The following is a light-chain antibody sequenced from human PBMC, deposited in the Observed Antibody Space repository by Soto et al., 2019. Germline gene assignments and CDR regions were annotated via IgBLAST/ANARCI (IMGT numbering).Light chain of an antibody. CDR2: DVS. CDR3: SSYTSSSTPYV. CDR1: SSDVGGYNY. Sequence: QSVLTQPASVSGSPGQSITISCTVTSSDVGGYNYVSWYQQHPGKAPKLMIYDVSNRPSGVSNRFSGSKSGNTASLTISGLQAEDEADYYCSSYTSSSTPYVFGTGTKLTVL. V-gene: IGLV2-14*01. J-gene: IGLJ1*01.